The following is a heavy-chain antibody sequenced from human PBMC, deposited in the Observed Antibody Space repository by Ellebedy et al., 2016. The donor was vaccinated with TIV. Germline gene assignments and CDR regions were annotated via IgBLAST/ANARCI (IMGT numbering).Heavy chain of an antibody. CDR1: GFTFSDAR. D-gene: IGHD1-26*01. Sequence: GESLKISCAASGFTFSDARMTWVRQAPGKGLEWVGRIRSKNFGGTTDYAAPVKGRFTISRDDAKNTVYLQMDSLKTEDTAVYYCTTVSWDSRGGDYFDYWGRGTLVTVSS. CDR3: TTVSWDSRGGDYFDY. CDR2: IRSKNFGGTT. J-gene: IGHJ4*02. V-gene: IGHV3-15*01.